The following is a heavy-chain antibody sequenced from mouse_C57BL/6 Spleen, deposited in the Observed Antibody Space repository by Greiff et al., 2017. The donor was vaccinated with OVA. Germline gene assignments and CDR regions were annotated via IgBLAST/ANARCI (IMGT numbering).Heavy chain of an antibody. V-gene: IGHV1-26*01. J-gene: IGHJ3*01. CDR1: GYTFTDYY. Sequence: VQLQQSGPELVKPGASVKISCKASGYTFTDYYMNWVKQSHGKSLEWIGDINPNNGGTSYNQKFKGKATLTVDTSSSTAYMELRSLTSEDSAVYYCARGLYDYSWFAYWGQGTLVTVSA. D-gene: IGHD2-4*01. CDR3: ARGLYDYSWFAY. CDR2: INPNNGGT.